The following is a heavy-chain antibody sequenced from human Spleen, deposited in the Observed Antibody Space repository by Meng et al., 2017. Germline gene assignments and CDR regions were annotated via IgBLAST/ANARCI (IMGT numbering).Heavy chain of an antibody. CDR2: ISGYNGKT. D-gene: IGHD3-10*01. Sequence: ASVKVSCKASGYTFSTSGLSWVRQAPGQGLEWMGWISGYNGKTNYAQKIQDRVTMTTDTPTSTVYMELRRLSSDDTAVYYCAREEELGYNGMDVWGQGTTVTVSS. V-gene: IGHV1-18*01. J-gene: IGHJ6*02. CDR1: GYTFSTSG. CDR3: AREEELGYNGMDV.